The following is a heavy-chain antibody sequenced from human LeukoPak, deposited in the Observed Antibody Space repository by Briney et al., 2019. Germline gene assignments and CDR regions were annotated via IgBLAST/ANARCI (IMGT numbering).Heavy chain of an antibody. CDR3: ARLVVVADATRTDNWFDP. CDR2: ITQGGSEK. CDR1: GFTFSTYW. D-gene: IGHD2-15*01. J-gene: IGHJ5*02. Sequence: GGSLRLSCAASGFTFSTYWMTWVRQPPGKGLEWVANITQGGSEKYYVDSVKGRFTISRDNSKNSLYLQMNSLRAEDTAVYYCARLVVVADATRTDNWFDPWGQGTLVTVSS. V-gene: IGHV3-7*01.